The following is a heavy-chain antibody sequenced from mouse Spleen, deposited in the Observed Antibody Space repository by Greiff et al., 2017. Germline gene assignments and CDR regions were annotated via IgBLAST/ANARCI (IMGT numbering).Heavy chain of an antibody. J-gene: IGHJ3*01. CDR1: GYTFTSYW. Sequence: QVQLQQPGAELVMPGASVKLSCKASGYTFTSYWMHWVKQRPGQGLEWIGEIDPSDSYTNYNQKFKGKATLTVDKSSSTAYMQLSSLTSEDSAVYYCARSEVYYDYDAFAYWGQGTLVTVSA. D-gene: IGHD2-4*01. CDR3: ARSEVYYDYDAFAY. CDR2: IDPSDSYT. V-gene: IGHV1-69*01.